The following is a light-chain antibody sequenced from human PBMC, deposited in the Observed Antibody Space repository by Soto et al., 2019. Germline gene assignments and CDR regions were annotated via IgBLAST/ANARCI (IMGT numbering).Light chain of an antibody. CDR3: SPWDDSLNGWV. J-gene: IGLJ3*02. CDR2: NDD. Sequence: QSVLTQPPSVSGTPGLRVNISCSGGISNIGKDTVNWYQQLPGTAPKLLMFNDDKRPSGVPDRFSGYRSGTSACLAISGLQSDDEAVYFCSPWDDSLNGWVFGGGTKLTVL. V-gene: IGLV1-44*01. CDR1: ISNIGKDT.